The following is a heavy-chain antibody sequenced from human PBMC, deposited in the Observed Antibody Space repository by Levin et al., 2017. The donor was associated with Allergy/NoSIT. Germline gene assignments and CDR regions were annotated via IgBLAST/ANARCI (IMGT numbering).Heavy chain of an antibody. CDR2: INSDGSST. J-gene: IGHJ4*02. D-gene: IGHD6-19*01. CDR1: GFTFSSYW. Sequence: GESLKISCAASGFTFSSYWMHWVRQAPGKGLVWVSRINSDGSSTSYADSVKGRFTISRDNAKNTLYLQMNSLRAEDAAVYDCSAGYSSGWYAGGVDYWGQGTLVTVSS. V-gene: IGHV3-74*01. CDR3: SAGYSSGWYAGGVDY.